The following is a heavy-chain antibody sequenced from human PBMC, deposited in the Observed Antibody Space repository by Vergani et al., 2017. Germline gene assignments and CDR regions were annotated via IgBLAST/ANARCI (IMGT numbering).Heavy chain of an antibody. CDR2: INWNSDSI. Sequence: EVQLVESGGGLVQPGRSLRLSCAASGFTFDDYAMHWVRQAPGKGLEWVSGINWNSDSIAYADSMKGRFTISRDNAKNSLYLQMNSLRAEDTALYYCAKDHYDFWSGYPNLSPFDLWGRGTLVTVSS. CDR3: AKDHYDFWSGYPNLSPFDL. CDR1: GFTFDDYA. J-gene: IGHJ2*01. D-gene: IGHD3-3*01. V-gene: IGHV3-9*01.